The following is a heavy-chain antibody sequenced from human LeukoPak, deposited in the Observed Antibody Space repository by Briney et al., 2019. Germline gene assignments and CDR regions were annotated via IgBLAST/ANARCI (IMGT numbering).Heavy chain of an antibody. V-gene: IGHV3-64D*06. CDR2: ISSNGGST. D-gene: IGHD6-19*01. CDR1: GFTFSSYA. J-gene: IGHJ4*02. CDR3: VKDPRVAGASGDY. Sequence: GGSLRLSCSAPGFTFSSYAMHWVGQAQGKGLEYFSAISSNGGSTYYADSVKGRFTISRDNSKNTLYLQMSSLRAEDTAVYYCVKDPRVAGASGDYWGQGTLVTVSS.